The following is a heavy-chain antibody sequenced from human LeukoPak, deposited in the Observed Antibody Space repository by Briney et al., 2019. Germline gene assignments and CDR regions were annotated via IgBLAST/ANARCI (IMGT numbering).Heavy chain of an antibody. CDR2: ISYDGSNK. Sequence: GGSLRLSCAASGFTFSSYGMHWVRQAPGKGLEWVAVISYDGSNKYYADSVKGRFTISRDNSKNTLYLQMNSLRVEDTAVYYCAKEGDSGSHFGGQGTLVTVSS. V-gene: IGHV3-30*18. D-gene: IGHD1-26*01. J-gene: IGHJ4*02. CDR1: GFTFSSYG. CDR3: AKEGDSGSHF.